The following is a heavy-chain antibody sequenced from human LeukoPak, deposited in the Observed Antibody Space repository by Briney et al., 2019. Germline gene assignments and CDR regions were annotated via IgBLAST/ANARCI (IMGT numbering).Heavy chain of an antibody. J-gene: IGHJ4*02. V-gene: IGHV3-23*01. CDR3: AKDLNNDFWSGYRLYFDY. D-gene: IGHD3-3*01. CDR2: ISGSGGST. CDR1: GFTFSSYG. Sequence: GGSLRLPCAASGFTFSSYGMSWVRQAPGKGLEWVSAISGSGGSTYYADSVKGRFTISRDNSKNTLYLQMNSLRAEDTAVYYCAKDLNNDFWSGYRLYFDYWGQGTLVTVSS.